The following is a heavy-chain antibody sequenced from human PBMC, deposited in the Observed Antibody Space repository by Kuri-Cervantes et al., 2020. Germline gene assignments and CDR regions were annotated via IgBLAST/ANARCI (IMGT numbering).Heavy chain of an antibody. CDR3: ATRPRYYYDSSGYLG. D-gene: IGHD3-22*01. CDR1: GYTLTELS. V-gene: IGHV1-24*01. CDR2: FDPEDGET. Sequence: ASVKVSCKVSGYTLTELSMHWVRQAPGKGLEWMGGFDPEDGETIYAQKFQGRVTMTEDTSTDTAYMELSSLRSEDTAVYYCATRPRYYYDSSGYLGWGQGTLVTVSS. J-gene: IGHJ4*02.